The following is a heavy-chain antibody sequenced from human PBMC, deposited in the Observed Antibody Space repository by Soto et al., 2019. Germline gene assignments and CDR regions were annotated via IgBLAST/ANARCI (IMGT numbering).Heavy chain of an antibody. CDR3: ARQVYLYYGSGSYYTQDAFDI. Sequence: GESLKISCKGSGYSFTSYWIGWVRQMPGKGLEWMGIIYPGDSDTRYSPSFQGQVTISADKSISTAYLQWSSLKASDTAMYYCARQVYLYYGSGSYYTQDAFDIWGQGTMVTV. CDR2: IYPGDSDT. D-gene: IGHD3-10*01. J-gene: IGHJ3*02. V-gene: IGHV5-51*01. CDR1: GYSFTSYW.